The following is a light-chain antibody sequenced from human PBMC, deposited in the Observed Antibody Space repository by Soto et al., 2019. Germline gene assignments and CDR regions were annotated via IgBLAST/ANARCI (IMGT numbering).Light chain of an antibody. CDR2: WAS. CDR1: QSILYSSNNKNY. J-gene: IGKJ2*01. Sequence: DIVMTQSPDSLAVSLGERATINCKSSQSILYSSNNKNYLAWYQQKPGQPPKLLIYWASTRESGVPDRFSGSGSGTDFTLTISSLQAEDVAVYYCQQYYGAPYTFGQGTNRE. CDR3: QQYYGAPYT. V-gene: IGKV4-1*01.